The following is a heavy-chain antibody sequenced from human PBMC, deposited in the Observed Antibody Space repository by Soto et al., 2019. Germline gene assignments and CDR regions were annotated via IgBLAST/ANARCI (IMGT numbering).Heavy chain of an antibody. Sequence: GGSLKLSFAASGFTFISYGMHWVRQAPGKGLEWVAVIWYDGSNKYYADSVKGRFTISRDNSKNTLYLQMNSLRAEDTAVYYCARDSYYYDSSGYYNPYYYYGMDVWGQGTTVTVSS. CDR2: IWYDGSNK. D-gene: IGHD3-22*01. V-gene: IGHV3-33*01. J-gene: IGHJ6*02. CDR3: ARDSYYYDSSGYYNPYYYYGMDV. CDR1: GFTFISYG.